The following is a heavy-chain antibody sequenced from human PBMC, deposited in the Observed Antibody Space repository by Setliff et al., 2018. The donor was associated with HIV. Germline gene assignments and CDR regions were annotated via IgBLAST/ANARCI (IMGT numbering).Heavy chain of an antibody. V-gene: IGHV3-15*01. J-gene: IGHJ5*01. CDR2: IKTRADGGAA. Sequence: GGSLRLSCATSGFNFVNAWMSWVRQAPGKGLECLGRIKTRADGGAADSAEPVKGRFTISRNDSKSTLYLQMNSLKTEDTAVYYCVAVRTISGFKCLDSWGQGTLVTVSS. CDR1: GFNFVNAW. CDR3: VAVRTISGFKCLDS.